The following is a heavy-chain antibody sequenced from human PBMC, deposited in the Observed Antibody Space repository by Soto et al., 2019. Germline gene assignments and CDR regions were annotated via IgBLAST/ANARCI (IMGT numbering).Heavy chain of an antibody. CDR2: INHSGST. CDR3: ARGHCSSTSCLRTNWFDP. J-gene: IGHJ5*02. D-gene: IGHD2-2*01. CDR1: GGSFSGYY. Sequence: SETLSLTCAVYGGSFSGYYWSWIRQPPGKGLEWIGEINHSGSTNYNPSLKSRVTISVDTSKNQFSLKLSSVTAADTAVYYCARGHCSSTSCLRTNWFDPWGQGTLVTVSS. V-gene: IGHV4-34*01.